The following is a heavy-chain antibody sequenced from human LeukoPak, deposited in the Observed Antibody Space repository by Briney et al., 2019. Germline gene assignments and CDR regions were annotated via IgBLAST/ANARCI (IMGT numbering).Heavy chain of an antibody. CDR3: ASLTRWLQWEKGDAFDI. CDR2: ISSSSSYI. Sequence: GGSPRLSCAASGFTFSSYSMNWVRQAPGKGLEWVSSISSSSSYIYYADSVKGRFTISRDNAKNSLYLQMNSLRAEDTAVYYCASLTRWLQWEKGDAFDIWGQGTMVTVSS. CDR1: GFTFSSYS. J-gene: IGHJ3*02. V-gene: IGHV3-21*01. D-gene: IGHD5-24*01.